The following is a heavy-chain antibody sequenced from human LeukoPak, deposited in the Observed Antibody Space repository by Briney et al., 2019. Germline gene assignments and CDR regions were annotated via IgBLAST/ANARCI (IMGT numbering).Heavy chain of an antibody. Sequence: SETLSLTRAVYGGSFSGYYWSWIRQPPGKGLDWIGEINHSGSTNYNPSLKSRVTISVDTSKNQFSLKLSSVTAADTAVYYCARQSSWYGGVDYWGQGTLVTVSS. D-gene: IGHD6-19*01. CDR3: ARQSSWYGGVDY. CDR2: INHSGST. J-gene: IGHJ4*02. CDR1: GGSFSGYY. V-gene: IGHV4-34*01.